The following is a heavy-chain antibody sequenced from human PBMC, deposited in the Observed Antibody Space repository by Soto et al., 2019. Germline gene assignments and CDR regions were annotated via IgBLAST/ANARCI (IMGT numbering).Heavy chain of an antibody. CDR1: GYTFTGYY. CDR3: ARAGVGATSKAFDI. D-gene: IGHD1-26*01. V-gene: IGHV1-69*06. J-gene: IGHJ3*02. CDR2: IIPIFGTA. Sequence: QVQLVQSGAEVKKPGASVKVSCKASGYTFTGYYMHWVRQAPGQGLEWMGGIIPIFGTANYAQKFQGRVTITADKSTSTAYMELSSLRSEDTAVYYCARAGVGATSKAFDIWGQGTMVTVSS.